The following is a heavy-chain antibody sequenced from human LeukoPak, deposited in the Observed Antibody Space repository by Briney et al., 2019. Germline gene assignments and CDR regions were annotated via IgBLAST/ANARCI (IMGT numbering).Heavy chain of an antibody. CDR2: INHSGST. V-gene: IGHV4-34*01. CDR1: GGSFSGYY. Sequence: SETLSLTCAVYGGSFSGYYWSWIRQPPGKGLEWIGEINHSGSTNYNPSLKSRVTISVDTSKNQFSLKLSSVTAADTAVYYCAIASFGEATYFDYWGQGTLVTVSS. CDR3: AIASFGEATYFDY. J-gene: IGHJ4*02. D-gene: IGHD3-10*01.